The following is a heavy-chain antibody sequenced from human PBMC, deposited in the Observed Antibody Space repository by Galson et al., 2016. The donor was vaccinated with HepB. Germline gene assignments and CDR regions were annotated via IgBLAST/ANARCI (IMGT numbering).Heavy chain of an antibody. J-gene: IGHJ2*01. V-gene: IGHV6-1*01. CDR2: TYYRSKWYN. CDR1: GDSVSSNSAA. D-gene: IGHD6-19*01. CDR3: AREDYSSGWPLNWYFDL. Sequence: CAISGDSVSSNSAAWNWIRQSPSRGLEWLGRTYYRSKWYNDYAVSVKSRITINPDTSKNQFSLQLNSVTPEDTAVYYCAREDYSSGWPLNWYFDLWGRGTLVSAS.